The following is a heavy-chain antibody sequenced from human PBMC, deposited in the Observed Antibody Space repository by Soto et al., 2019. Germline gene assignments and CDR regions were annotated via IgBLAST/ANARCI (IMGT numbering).Heavy chain of an antibody. Sequence: ASLKVSCKASGYTFTSYGISWVRQAPGQGLEWMGWISAYNGNTNYAQKLQGRVTMTTGTSTSTAYMELRSLRSDDTAVYYCARDMITIFGVVNEGWFDPWGQGTLVTVSS. V-gene: IGHV1-18*01. CDR1: GYTFTSYG. D-gene: IGHD3-3*01. CDR3: ARDMITIFGVVNEGWFDP. CDR2: ISAYNGNT. J-gene: IGHJ5*02.